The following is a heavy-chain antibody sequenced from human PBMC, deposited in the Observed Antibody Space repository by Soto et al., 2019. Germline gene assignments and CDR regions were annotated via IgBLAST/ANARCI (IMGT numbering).Heavy chain of an antibody. V-gene: IGHV4-59*01. CDR3: ARDRISDYYGSGSYYYFDY. CDR2: VYNSGST. CDR1: GGSISSNY. J-gene: IGHJ4*02. Sequence: SETLSLTCTVSGGSISSNYWTWIRQPPGKGLEWIGYVYNSGSTNYNPSLKSRVTISVDTSKNQFSLKLSSVTAADTAVYYCARDRISDYYGSGSYYYFDYWGQGTLVTVSS. D-gene: IGHD3-10*01.